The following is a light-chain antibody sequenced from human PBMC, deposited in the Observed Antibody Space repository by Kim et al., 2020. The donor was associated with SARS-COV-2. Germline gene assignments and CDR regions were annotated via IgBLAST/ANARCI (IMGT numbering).Light chain of an antibody. CDR3: MQALEIPLT. Sequence: DIVMTQSPLSLPVTPGEPASISCRSSQSLLHHNGNNFLDWYLQRSGQSPQLLIYFGSNRASGVPDRFSGSGSGTDFTLKISRVEADDVGTYFCMQALEIPLTFVGGTKLEI. V-gene: IGKV2-28*01. J-gene: IGKJ4*01. CDR2: FGS. CDR1: QSLLHHNGNNF.